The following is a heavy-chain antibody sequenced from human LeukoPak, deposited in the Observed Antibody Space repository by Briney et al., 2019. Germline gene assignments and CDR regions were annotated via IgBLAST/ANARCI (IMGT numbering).Heavy chain of an antibody. Sequence: GGSLRLSCAASGFTFSSYEMIWVRQPPGKGLEWVSSINRGGSPIYYADSVRGRFTTSRDNAKNSLYLQMNSLRAEDTAVYYCAELGITMIGGVWGKGTTVTISS. D-gene: IGHD3-10*02. CDR2: INRGGSPI. CDR3: AELGITMIGGV. V-gene: IGHV3-48*03. CDR1: GFTFSSYE. J-gene: IGHJ6*04.